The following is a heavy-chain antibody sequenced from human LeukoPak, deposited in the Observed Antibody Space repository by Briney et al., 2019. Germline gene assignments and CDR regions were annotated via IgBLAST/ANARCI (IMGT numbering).Heavy chain of an antibody. CDR2: IYYSENT. D-gene: IGHD3-22*01. V-gene: IGHV4-39*02. Sequence: PSETLSLTCTVSGGSISSSSDYWGWIRQAPGKGLEWIGSIYYSENTYYNSSLKSRVTISVDTSKDQFSPKLSSVTAADTAVYYCARDQPGAYYYYSRWGQGTLVTVSS. CDR1: GGSISSSSDY. J-gene: IGHJ4*02. CDR3: ARDQPGAYYYYSR.